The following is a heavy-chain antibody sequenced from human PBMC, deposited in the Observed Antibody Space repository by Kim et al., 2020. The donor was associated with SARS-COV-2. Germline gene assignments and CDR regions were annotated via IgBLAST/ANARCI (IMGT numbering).Heavy chain of an antibody. CDR1: GFTFVNHY. V-gene: IGHV3-7*03. Sequence: GGSLRLSCAASGFTFVNHYMSWVRQAPGKGLEWVANVDQDGSEKNYVDSVKGRFSISRDNAKNLVYLQMNSLRADDTAVYYCHAEEGNWGQGTLVIVSS. CDR3: HAEEGN. J-gene: IGHJ4*02. CDR2: VDQDGSEK. D-gene: IGHD3-10*01.